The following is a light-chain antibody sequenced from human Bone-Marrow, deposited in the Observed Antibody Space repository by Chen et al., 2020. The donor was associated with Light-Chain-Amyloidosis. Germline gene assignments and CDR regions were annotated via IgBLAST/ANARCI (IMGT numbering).Light chain of an antibody. V-gene: IGKV1-39*01. CDR2: ATS. CDR3: EQSYAIPTT. Sequence: DIQMTQSPTSLSASVGDRVTITCRSSQSIKNHLNWYQQRPGEAPHVLIYATSSLQAGIPSRFSGSGSGTEFTITISSLQPEDFATYFCEQSYAIPTTFGQGIKLEI. J-gene: IGKJ2*01. CDR1: QSIKNH.